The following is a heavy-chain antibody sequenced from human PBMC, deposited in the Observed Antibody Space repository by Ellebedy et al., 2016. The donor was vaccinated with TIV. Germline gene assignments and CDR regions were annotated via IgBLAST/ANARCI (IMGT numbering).Heavy chain of an antibody. CDR3: ARDPIAAAGNYYYYYGMDV. CDR1: GGTFSSYA. V-gene: IGHV1-69*04. D-gene: IGHD6-13*01. J-gene: IGHJ6*02. Sequence: AASVKVSCKASGGTFSSYAISWVRQAPGQGLEWMGRIIPILGIANYAQKFQGRVTITADKSTSTAYLELSSRRSEDTAVYYCARDPIAAAGNYYYYYGMDVWGQGTTVTVSS. CDR2: IIPILGIA.